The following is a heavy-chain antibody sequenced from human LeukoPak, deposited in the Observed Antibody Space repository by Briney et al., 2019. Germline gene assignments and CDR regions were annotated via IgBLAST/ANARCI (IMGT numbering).Heavy chain of an antibody. D-gene: IGHD1-26*01. Sequence: SETLSLTCTVSGGSISSYYWSWIRQPPGKGLEWIGYIYYSGSTNYNPSLKSRVTISVDTSKNQFSLKLSSVTAADTAVYYCARQYGIVGATTNAFDIWGQGTMVTVPS. J-gene: IGHJ3*02. CDR1: GGSISSYY. CDR2: IYYSGST. V-gene: IGHV4-59*08. CDR3: ARQYGIVGATTNAFDI.